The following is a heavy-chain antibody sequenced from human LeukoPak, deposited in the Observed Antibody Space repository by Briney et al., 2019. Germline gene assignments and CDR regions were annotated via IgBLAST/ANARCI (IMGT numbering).Heavy chain of an antibody. CDR1: GFTFSSYG. V-gene: IGHV3-30*02. D-gene: IGHD3-10*01. CDR2: IRYDGSNK. CDR3: AKGRDYYTSGSYEH. Sequence: PGGSLRLSCAASGFTFSSYGMHWVRQAPGKGLEWVAFIRYDGSNKYYADSVKGRFTISRDNSKNTLYLQMSSLRAEDTAVYCCAKGRDYYTSGSYEHWGQGTLVTVSS. J-gene: IGHJ1*01.